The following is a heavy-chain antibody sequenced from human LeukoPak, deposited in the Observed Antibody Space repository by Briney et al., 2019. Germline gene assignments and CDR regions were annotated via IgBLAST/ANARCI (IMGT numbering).Heavy chain of an antibody. D-gene: IGHD6-19*01. J-gene: IGHJ4*02. Sequence: GGSLRLSCAASGFTVSSNYMSWVRQAPGKGLEWVSVIYSGGSTYYADSVKGRFTISRDNAKNSLYLHMDSLRAEDTAVYYCARGAYSSGWAYFDHWGQETLVTVSS. CDR2: IYSGGST. CDR3: ARGAYSSGWAYFDH. CDR1: GFTVSSNY. V-gene: IGHV3-66*01.